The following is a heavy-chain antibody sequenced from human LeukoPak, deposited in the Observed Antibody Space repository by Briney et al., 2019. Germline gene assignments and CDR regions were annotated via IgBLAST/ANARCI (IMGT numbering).Heavy chain of an antibody. CDR3: ARDRGYSYGFDYYYYMDV. CDR2: IIPIFGTA. CDR1: GGTFSSYA. V-gene: IGHV1-69*05. D-gene: IGHD5-18*01. J-gene: IGHJ6*03. Sequence: RASVKVSCKASGGTFSSYAISWVRQAPGQGLEWLGGIIPIFGTANYAQKFQGRVTITTDESTSTAYMELSSLRSEDTAVYYCARDRGYSYGFDYYYYMDVWGKGTTITVSS.